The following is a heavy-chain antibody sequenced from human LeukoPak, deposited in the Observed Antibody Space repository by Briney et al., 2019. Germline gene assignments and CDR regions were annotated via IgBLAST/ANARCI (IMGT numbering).Heavy chain of an antibody. CDR3: ARDREWYYYGSGSYYPDY. CDR2: ISYDGSNK. V-gene: IGHV3-30-3*01. J-gene: IGHJ4*02. CDR1: GFTFSSYA. D-gene: IGHD3-10*01. Sequence: GGSLRLSCAASGFTFSSYAMHWVRQAPGKGLEWVAVISYDGSNKYYADSVKGRFTISRDNSKDTLYLQMNSLRAEDTAVYYCARDREWYYYGSGSYYPDYWGQGTLVTVSS.